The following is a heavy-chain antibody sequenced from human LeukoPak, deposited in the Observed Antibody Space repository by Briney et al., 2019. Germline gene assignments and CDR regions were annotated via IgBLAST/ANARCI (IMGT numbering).Heavy chain of an antibody. D-gene: IGHD3-22*01. CDR1: GGSISSYY. V-gene: IGHV4-4*07. J-gene: IGHJ4*02. Sequence: SETLSLTCTVSGGSISSYYWSWIRQPAGEGLEWIGRIYSRGDTYYNPSLNSRVTMSVDTSKNQFSLNLNSVTAADTAVYYCARDAYYYDSSGYYILDSWGQGTLVTVSS. CDR3: ARDAYYYDSSGYYILDS. CDR2: IYSRGDT.